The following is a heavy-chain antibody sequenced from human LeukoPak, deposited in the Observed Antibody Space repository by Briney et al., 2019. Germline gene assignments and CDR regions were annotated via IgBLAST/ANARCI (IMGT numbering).Heavy chain of an antibody. Sequence: GESLQISCKGSGYSFTDHWIGWVRQLPGKGLEWMGIIYPGDSDTRYSPSFQGQVTISVDKSISTAYLQWSSLKASDTAMYFCARRTAVAGPIDYWGQGTLVTVSS. CDR3: ARRTAVAGPIDY. CDR1: GYSFTDHW. CDR2: IYPGDSDT. J-gene: IGHJ4*02. D-gene: IGHD6-19*01. V-gene: IGHV5-51*01.